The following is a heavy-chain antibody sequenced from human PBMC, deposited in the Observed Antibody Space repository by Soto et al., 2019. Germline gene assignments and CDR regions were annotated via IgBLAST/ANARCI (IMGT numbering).Heavy chain of an antibody. CDR1: GFTFSSYG. V-gene: IGHV3-33*01. CDR3: ARSPRGYSGVFDY. J-gene: IGHJ4*02. Sequence: QVQLVESGGGVVQPGRSLRLSCAASGFTFSSYGMHWVRQAPCKGLEWVAVIWYDGSNKYYADSVKGRFTISRDNSKNTLYLQMNSLRAEDTAVYYCARSPRGYSGVFDYWGQGTLVTVSS. CDR2: IWYDGSNK. D-gene: IGHD5-12*01.